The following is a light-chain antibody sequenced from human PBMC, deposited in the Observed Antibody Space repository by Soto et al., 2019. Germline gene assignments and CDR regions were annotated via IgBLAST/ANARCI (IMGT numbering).Light chain of an antibody. V-gene: IGKV3-15*01. Sequence: GERVDLCRRASQSVSTNLAWYQQKPGQAPRLLIYGASTRATGIPARFSGSGSGTEFTLPLSRLQSEDFAVYYCQLYNCRLKTFGEGTNVDIK. CDR2: GAS. CDR1: QSVSTN. J-gene: IGKJ1*01. CDR3: QLYNCRLKT.